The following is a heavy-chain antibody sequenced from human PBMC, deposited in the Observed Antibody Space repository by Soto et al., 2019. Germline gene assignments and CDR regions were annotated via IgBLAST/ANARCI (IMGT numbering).Heavy chain of an antibody. Sequence: SGPTLVNPTQTLTLTCTFSGFSLSTSGVGVGWIRQPPGKALEWLALIYWNDDKRYSPSLKSRLTITKDTSKNQVVLTMTNMEPVDTATYYCAHRVIPTEYSGYDFDYWGQGTLVTVSS. CDR3: AHRVIPTEYSGYDFDY. D-gene: IGHD5-12*01. CDR2: IYWNDDK. CDR1: GFSLSTSGVG. J-gene: IGHJ4*02. V-gene: IGHV2-5*01.